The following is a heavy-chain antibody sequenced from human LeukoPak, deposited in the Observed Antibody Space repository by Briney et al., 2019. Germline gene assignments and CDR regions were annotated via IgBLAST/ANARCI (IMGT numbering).Heavy chain of an antibody. CDR2: IYAGDSET. J-gene: IGHJ4*02. CDR1: GYPLPNYW. V-gene: IGHV5-51*01. D-gene: IGHD4/OR15-4a*01. CDR3: ARFLDYGDHLGYFDN. Sequence: GESLKISCKSSGYPLPNYWIGWVRQMPGKGLEYMGIIYAGDSETIYSPSFQGQVTISADKSITTAYLQWSSLKASDSGRYYCARFLDYGDHLGYFDNWGQGALVTVSS.